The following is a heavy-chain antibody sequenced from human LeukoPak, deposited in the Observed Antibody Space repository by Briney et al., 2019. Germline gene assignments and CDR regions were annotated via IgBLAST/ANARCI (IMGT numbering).Heavy chain of an antibody. J-gene: IGHJ4*02. D-gene: IGHD5-24*01. V-gene: IGHV3-21*04. Sequence: GGSLRLSCAASGFTFSSYSMNWVRQAPGKGLEWVSSISSSSSYIYYADSVKGRFTISRDNAKNSLYLQMNSLRAEDTALYYCARDRGDGLNVIHPILDSWGQGTLVTVSS. CDR2: ISSSSSYI. CDR1: GFTFSSYS. CDR3: ARDRGDGLNVIHPILDS.